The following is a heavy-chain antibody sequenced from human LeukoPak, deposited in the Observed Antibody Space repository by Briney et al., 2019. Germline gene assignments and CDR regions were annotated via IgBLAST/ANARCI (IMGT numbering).Heavy chain of an antibody. V-gene: IGHV1-46*01. J-gene: IGHJ4*02. CDR2: INPSGGST. CDR3: ASLYASAYSGYDYEDY. D-gene: IGHD5-12*01. CDR1: GYTFTSYY. Sequence: ASVKVSCKASGYTFTSYYMHWVRQAPGQGLEWMGIINPSGGSTSYAQKFQGRVTMTRDTSTSTVYMELSSLRSEDTAVYYCASLYASAYSGYDYEDYWGQGTLVTVSS.